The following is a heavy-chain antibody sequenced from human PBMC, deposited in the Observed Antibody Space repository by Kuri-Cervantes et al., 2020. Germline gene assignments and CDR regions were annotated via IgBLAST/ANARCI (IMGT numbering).Heavy chain of an antibody. Sequence: ASVKVSCKASGYTFTDYYMHWVRQAPGQGLEWMGWISPNSGGTNYAQKFQGRVTITRDTSISTAYMELSRLRSDDTAVYYCAKSQGGPGDREVDSWGQGTLVTVSS. V-gene: IGHV1-2*02. CDR1: GYTFTDYY. CDR2: ISPNSGGT. D-gene: IGHD7-27*01. CDR3: AKSQGGPGDREVDS. J-gene: IGHJ4*02.